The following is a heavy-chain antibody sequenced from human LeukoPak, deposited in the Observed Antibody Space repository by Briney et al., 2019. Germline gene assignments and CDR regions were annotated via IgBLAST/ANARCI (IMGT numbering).Heavy chain of an antibody. J-gene: IGHJ3*02. CDR3: ARDLFTIFGVVIAFDI. CDR2: IYTSGST. D-gene: IGHD3-3*01. Sequence: SETLSLTCTVSGGSISSYYWSWIRQPAGKGLEWIGRIYTSGSTNYNPSLKSRVTMSVDTSKNQFSLKLSSVTAADTAVYYCARDLFTIFGVVIAFDIWGQGTMVTVSS. V-gene: IGHV4-4*07. CDR1: GGSISSYY.